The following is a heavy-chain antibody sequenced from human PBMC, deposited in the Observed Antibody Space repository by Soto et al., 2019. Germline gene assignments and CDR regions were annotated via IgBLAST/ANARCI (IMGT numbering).Heavy chain of an antibody. J-gene: IGHJ4*02. CDR3: ARVGGIGAPPGTDY. V-gene: IGHV1-3*01. D-gene: IGHD6-6*01. CDR1: GYTFTSYA. CDR2: INAGNGNT. Sequence: ASVKVSCKASGYTFTSYAMHWVRQAPGQRLEWMGWINAGNGNTKYSQKFQGRVTITRDTSASTAYMELSSLRSEDTAVYFCARVGGIGAPPGTDYWGQGTLVTVSS.